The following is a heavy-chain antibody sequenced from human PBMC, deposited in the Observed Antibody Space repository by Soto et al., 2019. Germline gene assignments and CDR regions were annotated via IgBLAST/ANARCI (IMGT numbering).Heavy chain of an antibody. D-gene: IGHD2-2*01. CDR3: ARYTTGSLVVPAPSTPHYYYGLDV. V-gene: IGHV4-39*01. CDR2: FYYSGIT. Sequence: TSETLSLTCSVSGGSISSSSFSWGWIRHPPWKGLEGSGSFYYSGITYYNPSHKSRVTISVDKPKNQFSLKLSSVTAADTATYYCARYTTGSLVVPAPSTPHYYYGLDVWGQGTSVNVSS. CDR1: GGSISSSSFS. J-gene: IGHJ6*02.